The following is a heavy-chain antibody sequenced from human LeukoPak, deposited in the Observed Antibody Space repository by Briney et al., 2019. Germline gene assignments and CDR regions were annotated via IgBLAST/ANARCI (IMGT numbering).Heavy chain of an antibody. CDR1: GGSFSGYY. Sequence: SETLSLTCAVYGGSFSGYYWSWIRQPPGKGLEWIGEINHSGSTNYNPSLKSRVTISVDTSKNQFSLKLSSVTAADTAVYYCASTTMVRGVQPFRGVQPLDYWGQGTLVTVSS. D-gene: IGHD3-10*01. V-gene: IGHV4-34*01. J-gene: IGHJ4*02. CDR2: INHSGST. CDR3: ASTTMVRGVQPFRGVQPLDY.